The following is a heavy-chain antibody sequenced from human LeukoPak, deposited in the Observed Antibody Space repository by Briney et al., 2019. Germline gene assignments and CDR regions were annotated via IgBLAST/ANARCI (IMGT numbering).Heavy chain of an antibody. CDR3: ARSSDNGGSAFLARSYNWFDP. CDR2: INPNSGGT. J-gene: IGHJ5*02. D-gene: IGHD4-23*01. Sequence: ASVKVSCKASGYTFTGYYVHWVRQAPGQGLEWMGWINPNSGGTNYAQKFQGRVTMTRDTSISTAYMELSRLRSDDTAVYYCARSSDNGGSAFLARSYNWFDPWGQGTLVTVSS. V-gene: IGHV1-2*02. CDR1: GYTFTGYY.